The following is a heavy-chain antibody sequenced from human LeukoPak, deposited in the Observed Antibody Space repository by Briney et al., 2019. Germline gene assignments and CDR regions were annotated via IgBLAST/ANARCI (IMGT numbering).Heavy chain of an antibody. CDR1: GFTFGNHY. V-gene: IGHV3-11*01. CDR3: ARGHFGLDV. Sequence: GGSLRLSCEGSGFTFGNHYMSWIRQASGKGLEWVSYIHSGGGDIYYADSVKGRFTISRDNAKNSLYLQMNSLGAEDTAVYYCARGHFGLDVWGQGTTVTVSS. J-gene: IGHJ6*02. CDR2: IHSGGGDI.